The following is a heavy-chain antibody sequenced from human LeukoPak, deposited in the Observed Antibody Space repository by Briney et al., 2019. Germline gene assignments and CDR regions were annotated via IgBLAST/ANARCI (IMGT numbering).Heavy chain of an antibody. CDR2: IYPGDSDT. CDR1: GYSFTSYW. D-gene: IGHD6-19*01. Sequence: GESLKISCKGSGYSFTSYWIGWVRQMPGKGLEWMGIIYPGDSDTRYSPSFQGQVTISADKSISTAYLQWSSLKASDTAMYYCARPLDYSSGWYGGALIDYWGQGTLVTVSS. J-gene: IGHJ4*02. V-gene: IGHV5-51*01. CDR3: ARPLDYSSGWYGGALIDY.